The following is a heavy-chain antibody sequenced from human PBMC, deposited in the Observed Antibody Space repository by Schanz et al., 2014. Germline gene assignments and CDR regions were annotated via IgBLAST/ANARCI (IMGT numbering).Heavy chain of an antibody. CDR1: GFDFNSYS. CDR3: ARDTSYGMDV. V-gene: IGHV3-48*04. J-gene: IGHJ6*02. Sequence: EVRLVESGGGLVQPGGSLRLSCEASGFDFNSYSMNWVRQVPGKGLEWVSALSGSGGSTYYADSVKGRFTISRDNAKISLYLQMNSLRVEDTAVYYCARDTSYGMDVWGQGTTVTVSS. CDR2: LSGSGGST.